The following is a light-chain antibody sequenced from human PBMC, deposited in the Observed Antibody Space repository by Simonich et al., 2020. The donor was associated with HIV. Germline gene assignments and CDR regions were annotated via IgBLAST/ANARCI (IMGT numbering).Light chain of an antibody. CDR2: DVS. Sequence: QSALTQPASVSGSPGQSFTISCTGTSSDVGGYNYVSWYQKNPGKAPKLRIFDVSKRPSGVYNRFSCSKSGNTATLTISGLQAEDDADYYCSSYTSSSTLVFGGGTKLTVL. V-gene: IGLV2-14*01. CDR3: SSYTSSSTLV. J-gene: IGLJ2*01. CDR1: SSDVGGYNY.